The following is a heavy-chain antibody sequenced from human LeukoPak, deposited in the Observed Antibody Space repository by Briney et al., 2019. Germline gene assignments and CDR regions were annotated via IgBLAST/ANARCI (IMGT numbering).Heavy chain of an antibody. CDR1: GGSISSYY. CDR3: ARGPCSGGSCYTLHGMDV. CDR2: IYYSGST. V-gene: IGHV4-59*08. Sequence: SETLSLTCTVSGGSISSYYWSWIRQPPGKGLEWIGYIYYSGSTNYNPPLKSRVTISVDTSKNQFSLKLSSVTAADTAVYYCARGPCSGGSCYTLHGMDVWGQGTTVTVSS. D-gene: IGHD2-15*01. J-gene: IGHJ6*02.